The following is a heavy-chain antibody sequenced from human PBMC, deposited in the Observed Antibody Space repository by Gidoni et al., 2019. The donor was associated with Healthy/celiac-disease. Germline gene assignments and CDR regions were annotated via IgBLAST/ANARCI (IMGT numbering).Heavy chain of an antibody. J-gene: IGHJ4*02. Sequence: EVQLVQSGAEVNKPGESLKIYCKGSGYSFTRYWIGWVRQMPGKGLAWMGIIYPGDSDTRYSPSFQGQVTISADKSISTAYLQWSSLKASDTAMYYCARHERWAVAGTGNDYWGQGTLVTVSS. CDR3: ARHERWAVAGTGNDY. D-gene: IGHD6-19*01. CDR2: IYPGDSDT. V-gene: IGHV5-51*01. CDR1: GYSFTRYW.